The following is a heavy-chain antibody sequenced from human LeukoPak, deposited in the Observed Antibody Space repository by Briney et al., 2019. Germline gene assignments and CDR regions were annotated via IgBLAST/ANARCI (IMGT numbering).Heavy chain of an antibody. D-gene: IGHD3-10*01. CDR1: GYSISSGFY. J-gene: IGHJ3*02. CDR3: ARSSYYYGADAFNI. V-gene: IGHV4-38-2*02. CDR2: IYHSGST. Sequence: SETLSLTRTVSGYSISSGFYWAWIRQPPGKGLECIGSIYHSGSTNYNPSLRSRVTIDTSKNQFSLKLSSVTAADTAVYYCARSSYYYGADAFNIWGQGTMVTVSS.